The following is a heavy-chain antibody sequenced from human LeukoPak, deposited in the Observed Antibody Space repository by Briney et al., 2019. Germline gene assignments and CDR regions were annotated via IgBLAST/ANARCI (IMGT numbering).Heavy chain of an antibody. V-gene: IGHV3-74*01. CDR1: GFTFSDYW. J-gene: IGHJ4*02. CDR3: ARGLIVAAGTDY. D-gene: IGHD6-13*01. Sequence: GGSLRLSCAASGFTFSDYWMHWVRQVPGKGLVWVSHINSDGSSTSYADSVKGRFTISRDNAKNTLYLQMNSLRAEDTAVYYCARGLIVAAGTDYWGQGTLVIVSS. CDR2: INSDGSST.